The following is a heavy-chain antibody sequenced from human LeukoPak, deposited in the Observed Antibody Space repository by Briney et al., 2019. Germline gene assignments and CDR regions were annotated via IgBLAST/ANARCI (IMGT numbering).Heavy chain of an antibody. J-gene: IGHJ1*01. CDR2: IKEDGSRE. CDR1: GFTFSTYW. CDR3: ARDSPGYGAYVS. V-gene: IGHV3-7*01. D-gene: IGHD5-12*01. Sequence: GGSLRLSCAASGFTFSTYWMTWVRQAPGKGLEWVANIKEDGSREYYVGSVKGRFTISRDNAKNSLYLQMDSLTAEDTAVYYCARDSPGYGAYVSWGQGTLVSVSS.